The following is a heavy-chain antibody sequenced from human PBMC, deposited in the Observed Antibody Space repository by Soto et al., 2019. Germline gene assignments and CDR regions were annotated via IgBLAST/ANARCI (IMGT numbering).Heavy chain of an antibody. CDR1: GGSFSGYY. D-gene: IGHD5-12*01. V-gene: IGHV4-34*01. CDR3: ARGRVEWLRIHYFDY. CDR2: INHSGST. J-gene: IGHJ4*02. Sequence: SETLSLTCAVYGGSFSGYYWSWIRQPPGKGLEWIGEINHSGSTNYNPSLKSRVTISVDTSKNQFSLKLSSVTAADTAVYYCARGRVEWLRIHYFDYWGQGTLVTVSS.